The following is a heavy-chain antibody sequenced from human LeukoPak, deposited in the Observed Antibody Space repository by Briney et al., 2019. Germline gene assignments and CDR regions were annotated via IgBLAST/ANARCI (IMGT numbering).Heavy chain of an antibody. J-gene: IGHJ4*02. D-gene: IGHD6-19*01. CDR3: AKAQAVAATGYFDY. Sequence: GGSLRLSCAASGFTFSSYEMNWVRQAPGKGLEWVSYISSSGSTIYYADSVKGRFTISRDNAKNSLYLQMNSLRAEDTAVYYCAKAQAVAATGYFDYWGQGTLVTVSS. CDR1: GFTFSSYE. V-gene: IGHV3-48*03. CDR2: ISSSGSTI.